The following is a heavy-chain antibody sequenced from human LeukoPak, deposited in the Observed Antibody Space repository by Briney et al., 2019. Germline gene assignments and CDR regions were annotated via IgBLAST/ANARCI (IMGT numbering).Heavy chain of an antibody. CDR2: IIPIFGTA. CDR3: ARGGRENQGAFDI. Sequence: SSVKVSCKASGGTFSSYAISWVRQAPGQGLEWMGGIIPIFGTANYAQKFQGRVTITTDESTSTGYMELSSLRSEDTAVYYCARGGRENQGAFDIWGQGTMVTVSS. J-gene: IGHJ3*02. D-gene: IGHD1-14*01. CDR1: GGTFSSYA. V-gene: IGHV1-69*05.